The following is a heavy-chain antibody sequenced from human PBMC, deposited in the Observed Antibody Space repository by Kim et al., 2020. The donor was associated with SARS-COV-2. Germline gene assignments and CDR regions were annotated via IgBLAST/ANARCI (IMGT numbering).Heavy chain of an antibody. J-gene: IGHJ4*02. D-gene: IGHD3-22*01. Sequence: ASVKVSCKSSGYTFTSYYMHWVRQAPGQGLEWMGIINPSGGSTSYAQKFQGRVTMTRDTSTSTVYMELSSLRSEDTAVYYCARVPPAHYDSSTPFDYWGQGTLVTVSS. CDR1: GYTFTSYY. CDR3: ARVPPAHYDSSTPFDY. V-gene: IGHV1-46*01. CDR2: INPSGGST.